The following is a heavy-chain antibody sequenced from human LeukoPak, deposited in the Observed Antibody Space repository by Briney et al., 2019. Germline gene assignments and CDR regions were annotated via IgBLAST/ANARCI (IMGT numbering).Heavy chain of an antibody. CDR1: GFTFSSYA. J-gene: IGHJ4*02. V-gene: IGHV3-23*01. CDR2: ISASGGTT. D-gene: IGHD3-10*01. CDR3: AKAPPYGSMSYDFDS. Sequence: PGGSLRLSCAASGFTFSSYAMNWVRQAPGKGLEWVSGISASGGTTYYADSMKGRFTISRDNSKGTLFLQLNSLRAEDTAVYYCAKAPPYGSMSYDFDSWGQGALVTVSS.